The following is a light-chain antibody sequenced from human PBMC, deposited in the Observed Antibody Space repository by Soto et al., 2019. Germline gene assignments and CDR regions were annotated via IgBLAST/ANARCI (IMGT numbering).Light chain of an antibody. CDR2: EVS. CDR1: SSDVGGYNY. J-gene: IGLJ1*01. Sequence: QSALTQPASVSGSPGQSITISCTGTSSDVGGYNYVSWYQQHPGKSPKLMIYEVSNRPSGVSNRVSGSKSGNTASLTISGLQAEDEADYYCSSYTSSSTPVFGTGTKLTVL. CDR3: SSYTSSSTPV. V-gene: IGLV2-14*01.